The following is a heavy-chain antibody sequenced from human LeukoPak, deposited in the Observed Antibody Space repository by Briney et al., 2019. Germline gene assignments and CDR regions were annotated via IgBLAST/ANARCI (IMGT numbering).Heavy chain of an antibody. CDR2: ISSSSSYI. J-gene: IGHJ4*02. CDR3: ARDHGGLYDSSGYWDY. D-gene: IGHD3-22*01. CDR1: GFTFSSYS. V-gene: IGHV3-21*01. Sequence: GGSLRLSCAASGFTFSSYSMNWVRQAPGKGLEWVSSISSSSSYIYYADSVKGRFTISRDNAKNSLYLQMNSLRAEDTAVYYCARDHGGLYDSSGYWDYWGQGTLVTVSS.